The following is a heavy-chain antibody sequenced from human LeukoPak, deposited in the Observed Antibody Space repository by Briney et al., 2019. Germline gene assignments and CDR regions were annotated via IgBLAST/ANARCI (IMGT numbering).Heavy chain of an antibody. CDR2: ISSSSSYI. V-gene: IGHV3-21*01. CDR1: GFTFSSYS. Sequence: GGSLRLSCAASGFTFSSYSMNWVRQAPGKGLEWVSSISSSSSYIYYADSVKGRFTISRDNAKNSLYLQMNSLRAEDTAVYYCASATRDVVVPAAISSYVWGKGTTVTVSS. D-gene: IGHD2-2*01. CDR3: ASATRDVVVPAAISSYV. J-gene: IGHJ6*04.